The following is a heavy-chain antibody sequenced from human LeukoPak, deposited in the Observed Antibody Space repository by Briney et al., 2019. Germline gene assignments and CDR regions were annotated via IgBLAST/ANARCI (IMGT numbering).Heavy chain of an antibody. CDR2: ISYDGSNK. CDR1: GFTVSSNY. D-gene: IGHD3-22*01. CDR3: ASLGITLSSGYKPDLDY. Sequence: GGSLRLSCAASGFTVSSNYMSWVRQAPGKGLEWVAVISYDGSNKYYADSVKGRFTISRDNSKNTLYLQMNSLRAEDTAVYYCASLGITLSSGYKPDLDYWGQGTLVTVSS. V-gene: IGHV3-30*03. J-gene: IGHJ4*02.